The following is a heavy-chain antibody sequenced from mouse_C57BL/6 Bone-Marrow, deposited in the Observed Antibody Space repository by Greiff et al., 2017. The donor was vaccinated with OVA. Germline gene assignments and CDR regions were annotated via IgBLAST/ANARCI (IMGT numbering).Heavy chain of an antibody. J-gene: IGHJ4*01. Sequence: VQLQQPGAELVKPGASVKLSCKASGYTFTSYWMHWVKQRPGQGLEWIGMIHPNSGSTNYNEKFKSKATLTVDTSSRTAYMQLSSLTSEDSAVYYCERRGAYYGSRGYAMDYWGQGTSVTVSS. CDR2: IHPNSGST. CDR1: GYTFTSYW. CDR3: ERRGAYYGSRGYAMDY. D-gene: IGHD1-1*01. V-gene: IGHV1-64*01.